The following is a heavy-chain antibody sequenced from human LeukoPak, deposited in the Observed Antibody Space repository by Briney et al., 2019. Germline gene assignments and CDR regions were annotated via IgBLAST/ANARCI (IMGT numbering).Heavy chain of an antibody. D-gene: IGHD6-19*01. J-gene: IGHJ5*02. CDR2: IIPIFGTA. Sequence: SVKVSCKASGGTFSSYAISWVRQAPGQGLEWMGGIIPIFGTANCAQKFQGRVTITADESTSTAYMELSSLRSEDTAVYYCAREFGYSSGSRFDPWGQGTLVTVSS. V-gene: IGHV1-69*13. CDR1: GGTFSSYA. CDR3: AREFGYSSGSRFDP.